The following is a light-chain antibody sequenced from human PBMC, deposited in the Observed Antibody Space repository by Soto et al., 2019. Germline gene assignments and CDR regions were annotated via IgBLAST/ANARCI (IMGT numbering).Light chain of an antibody. Sequence: QSVLTQPPSVSGAPGQRITISCTGRSSNIGARYDVHWYRQLPGAAPKLLLFGDNNRPSGVPDRFSSSKSGTSASLAITGLQADDEADYYCQSYDSSLNRVFGTGTKLTVL. CDR1: SSNIGARYD. CDR3: QSYDSSLNRV. V-gene: IGLV1-40*01. J-gene: IGLJ1*01. CDR2: GDN.